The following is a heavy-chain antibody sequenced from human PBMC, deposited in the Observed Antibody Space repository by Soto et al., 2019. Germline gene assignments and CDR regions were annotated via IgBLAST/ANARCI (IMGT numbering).Heavy chain of an antibody. CDR2: IYYSGST. Sequence: SETLSLTCTVSGGSISSYYWSWIRQPPGKGLEWIGYIYYSGSTNYNPSLKSRVTISVDTSKNQFSLQLNSVTPEDTAVYYCARGQSGYSSGWWTHYYYYGMDVWGQGSTVTVSS. D-gene: IGHD6-19*01. CDR1: GGSISSYY. V-gene: IGHV4-59*12. J-gene: IGHJ6*02. CDR3: ARGQSGYSSGWWTHYYYYGMDV.